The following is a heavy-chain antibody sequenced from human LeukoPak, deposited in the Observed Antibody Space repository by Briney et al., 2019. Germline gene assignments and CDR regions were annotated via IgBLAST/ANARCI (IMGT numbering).Heavy chain of an antibody. CDR3: ARRVSGGTYYFDY. CDR2: INHSGST. CDR1: GGSFSGYY. D-gene: IGHD1/OR15-1a*01. V-gene: IGHV4-34*01. J-gene: IGHJ4*02. Sequence: SETLSLTCAVYGGSFSGYYWSWIRQPPGKGLEWIGEINHSGSTNYNPSLKSRVTIPVDTSKNQFSLKLSSVTAADTAVYYCARRVSGGTYYFDYWGQGTLVTVSS.